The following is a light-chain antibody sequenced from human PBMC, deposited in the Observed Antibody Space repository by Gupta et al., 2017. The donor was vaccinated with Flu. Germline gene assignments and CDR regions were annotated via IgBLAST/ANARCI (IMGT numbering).Light chain of an antibody. CDR2: LGS. CDR1: QSRRHSNGYKY. J-gene: IGKJ4*01. Sequence: DIVMTQSPLSLPVNPGEPASISCRSSQSRRHSNGYKYLDWYLQKPGQAPQLLIYLGSYRAAGVTDRFSGSGFGKDFTLKISRGEEEDIGVYFCRQTLQNPSIIFGEGTTLDIK. CDR3: RQTLQNPSII. V-gene: IGKV2-28*01.